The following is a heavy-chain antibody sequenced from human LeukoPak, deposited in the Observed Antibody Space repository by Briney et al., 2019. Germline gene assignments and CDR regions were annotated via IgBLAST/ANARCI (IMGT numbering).Heavy chain of an antibody. CDR2: ISWNSGSI. CDR1: GFTFDDYA. D-gene: IGHD5-18*01. V-gene: IGHV3-9*01. J-gene: IGHJ6*02. Sequence: GGSLRLSCAASGFTFDDYAMHWVRQAPGKGLEWVSGISWNSGSIGYADSVKGRFTISRDNAKNSLYLQMNSLRAEDTALYYCAKDLGRRIQLWSKAYYYGMDVWGQGTTVTVSS. CDR3: AKDLGRRIQLWSKAYYYGMDV.